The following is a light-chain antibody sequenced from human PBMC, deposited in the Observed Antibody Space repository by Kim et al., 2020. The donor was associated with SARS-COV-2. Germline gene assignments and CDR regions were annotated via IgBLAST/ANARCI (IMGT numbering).Light chain of an antibody. V-gene: IGLV2-14*03. CDR2: DVS. CDR3: SSYTSSSTVV. CDR1: SSDGGGYNY. Sequence: GQSITISCTGTSSDGGGYNYVSWYQQHPGKAPKLMIYDVSNRPSGVSNRFSGSKSGNTASLTISGLQAEDEAEYYCSSYTSSSTVVFGGGTQLTVL. J-gene: IGLJ2*01.